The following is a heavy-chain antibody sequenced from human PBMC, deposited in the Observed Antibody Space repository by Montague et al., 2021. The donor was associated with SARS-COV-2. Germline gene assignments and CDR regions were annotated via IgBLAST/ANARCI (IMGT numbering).Heavy chain of an antibody. Sequence: YLRLSCAASGFTFSTFAMSWVRQAPGKGLEWVSAISLSGGSTYYADSVKGRFTISRDNSKNTLFLQMNSLRAEDTAVYYCAKGGVVVVAATDLDYWGQGTLVTVSS. CDR1: GFTFSTFA. J-gene: IGHJ4*02. CDR2: ISLSGGST. D-gene: IGHD2-15*01. CDR3: AKGGVVVVAATDLDY. V-gene: IGHV3-23*01.